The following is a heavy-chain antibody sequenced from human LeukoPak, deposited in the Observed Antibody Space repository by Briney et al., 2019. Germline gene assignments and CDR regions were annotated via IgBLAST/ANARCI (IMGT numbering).Heavy chain of an antibody. CDR2: ISSSSSTI. V-gene: IGHV3-48*01. CDR1: GFTFSSYS. Sequence: GGSLRLSCAASGFTFSSYSMNWVRQAPGKGLEWVSYISSSSSTIYYADSVKGRFTISRDNAKNSLYLQMNSLRAEDTAVYYCARDLRTTVVTPASFDYWGQGTLVTVSS. J-gene: IGHJ4*02. D-gene: IGHD4-23*01. CDR3: ARDLRTTVVTPASFDY.